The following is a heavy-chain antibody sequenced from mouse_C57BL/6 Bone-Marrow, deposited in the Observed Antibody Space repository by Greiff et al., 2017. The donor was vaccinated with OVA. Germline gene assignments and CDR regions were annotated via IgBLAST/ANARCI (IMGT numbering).Heavy chain of an antibody. CDR3: ANYDYAFDY. CDR2: IYPGDGDT. V-gene: IGHV1-82*01. D-gene: IGHD2-4*01. Sequence: QVQLQQPGPELVKPGASVKISCKASGYAFSSSWMNWVKQRPGKGLEWIGRIYPGDGDTNYNGKFKGKATLTADKSSSTAYMQLSSLTSEDSAVYFCANYDYAFDYWGQGTTLTVSS. J-gene: IGHJ2*01. CDR1: GYAFSSSW.